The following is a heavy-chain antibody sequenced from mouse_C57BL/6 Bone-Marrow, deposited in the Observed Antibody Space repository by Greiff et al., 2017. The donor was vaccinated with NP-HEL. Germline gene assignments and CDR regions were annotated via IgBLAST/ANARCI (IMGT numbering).Heavy chain of an antibody. CDR1: GYTFTSYG. D-gene: IGHD1-1*01. CDR2: IYPRSGNT. J-gene: IGHJ2*01. Sequence: QVQLQQSGAELARPGASVKLSCKASGYTFTSYGISWVKQRTGQGLEWIGEIYPRSGNTYYNEKFKGKATLTADKSSSTAYMELRSLTSEDSAVYFCARKGFYYGSSSYYFDCWGQGTTLTVSS. V-gene: IGHV1-81*01. CDR3: ARKGFYYGSSSYYFDC.